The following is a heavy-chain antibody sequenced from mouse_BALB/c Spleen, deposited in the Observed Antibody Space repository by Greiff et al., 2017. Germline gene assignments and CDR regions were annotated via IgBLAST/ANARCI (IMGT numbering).Heavy chain of an antibody. V-gene: IGHV5-6-3*01. CDR1: GFTFSSYG. CDR3: AITTGPDY. D-gene: IGHD1-1*01. J-gene: IGHJ2*01. CDR2: INSNGGST. Sequence: EVQVVESGGGLVQPGGSLKLSCAASGFTFSSYGMSWVRQTPDKRLELVATINSNGGSTYYPDSVKGRFTISRDNAKNTLYLQMSSLKSEDTAMYYCAITTGPDYWGQGTTLTVSS.